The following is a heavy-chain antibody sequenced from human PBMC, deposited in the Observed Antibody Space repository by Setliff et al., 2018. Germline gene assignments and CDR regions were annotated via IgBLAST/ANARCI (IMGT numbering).Heavy chain of an antibody. V-gene: IGHV1-46*01. CDR1: GGAFTSHG. CDR3: ASYERYCYGGSCYYFDY. CDR2: IIPSGGST. J-gene: IGHJ4*02. D-gene: IGHD2-15*01. Sequence: ASVKVSCKVSGGAFTSHGVSWVRQAPGQGLEWMGGIIPSGGSTTYAQKFQGRVTMTRDTSTGTVNMELSSLRSEDTAVYYCASYERYCYGGSCYYFDYWGQGTLVTVSS.